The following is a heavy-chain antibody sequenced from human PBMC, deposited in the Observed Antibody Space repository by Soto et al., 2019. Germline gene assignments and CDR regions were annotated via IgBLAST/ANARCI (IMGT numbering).Heavy chain of an antibody. CDR1: GGTFSSYT. J-gene: IGHJ5*02. V-gene: IGHV1-69*02. CDR2: IIPILGIA. CDR3: ARAYVPTRGFSGFDP. D-gene: IGHD3-16*01. Sequence: GASVKVSCKASGGTFSSYTISWVRQAPGQGLEWMGRIIPILGIANYAQKFQGRVTITADKSTSTAYMELSSLRSEDTAVYYCARAYVPTRGFSGFDPWGQGTLVTVSS.